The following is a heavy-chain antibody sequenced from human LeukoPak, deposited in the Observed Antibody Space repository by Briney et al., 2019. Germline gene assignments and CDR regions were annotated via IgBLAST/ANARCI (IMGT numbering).Heavy chain of an antibody. V-gene: IGHV3-30-3*01. J-gene: IGHJ4*02. CDR1: GFTFSSYA. D-gene: IGHD2-15*01. CDR3: ARSPVVVAATNRPFDY. CDR2: ISYDGSNK. Sequence: QPGRSLRLSCAASGFTFSSYAMHWVRQAPGKGLEWVAVISYDGSNKYYADSVKGRFTSSRDNSKNTLYLQMNSLRAEDTAVYYCARSPVVVAATNRPFDYWGQGTLVTVSS.